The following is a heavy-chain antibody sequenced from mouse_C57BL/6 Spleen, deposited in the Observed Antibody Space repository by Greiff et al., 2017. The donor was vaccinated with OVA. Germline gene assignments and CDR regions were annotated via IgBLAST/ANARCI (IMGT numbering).Heavy chain of an antibody. D-gene: IGHD1-1*01. CDR3: ASPSITTVVAPDAMDY. J-gene: IGHJ4*01. Sequence: VQLQQPGAELVRPGTSVKLSCKASGYTFTSYWMHWVKQRPGQGLEWIGVIDPSDSYTNYNQKFKGKATLTVDKSSSTAYMQLSSLTSEDSAVYYCASPSITTVVAPDAMDYWGQGTSVTVSS. CDR2: IDPSDSYT. CDR1: GYTFTSYW. V-gene: IGHV1-59*01.